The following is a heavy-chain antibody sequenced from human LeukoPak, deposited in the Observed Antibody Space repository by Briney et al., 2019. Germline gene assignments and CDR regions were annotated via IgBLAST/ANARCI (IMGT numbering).Heavy chain of an antibody. CDR3: WRDRSSTGPERGVDY. J-gene: IGHJ4*02. V-gene: IGHV1-18*01. D-gene: IGHD6-13*01. CDR2: ISVYNGKT. CDR1: GYTFNSHG. Sequence: ASVKVSCKASGYTFNSHGISWVRQAPGQGLEWMGWISVYNGKTNYAQTLQGRVTMTTDTSTSTAYMELRSLRSDDTAVYYCWRDRSSTGPERGVDYGGQETLATVSS.